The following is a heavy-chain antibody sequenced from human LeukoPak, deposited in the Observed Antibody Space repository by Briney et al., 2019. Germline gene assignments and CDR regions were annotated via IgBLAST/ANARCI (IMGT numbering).Heavy chain of an antibody. D-gene: IGHD3-10*01. V-gene: IGHV3-48*04. J-gene: IGHJ6*04. CDR3: ARLRYYSGSGTLDV. CDR1: GFTFSTYW. CDR2: ISSSGSTI. Sequence: GGSLRLSCAASGFTFSTYWMNWVRQAPGKGLEWVSYISSSGSTIYYADSVKGRFTISRDNAKNSLYLQMNSLRAEDTAVYYCARLRYYSGSGTLDVWGKGTTVTISS.